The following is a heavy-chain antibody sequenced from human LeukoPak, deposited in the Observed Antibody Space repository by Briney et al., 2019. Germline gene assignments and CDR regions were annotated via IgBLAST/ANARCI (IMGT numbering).Heavy chain of an antibody. D-gene: IGHD4-23*01. CDR2: ISGYNGNT. V-gene: IGHV1-18*01. CDR3: ARGDYGGNPEY. Sequence: ASVKVSCKASGYTFTTYVITWVRQAPGQGLEWMGWISGYNGNTIYAQKLQGRVTMTTDTSTSTAYLGLSRLRSDDTAVYYCARGDYGGNPEYWGQGTLVTVSS. J-gene: IGHJ4*02. CDR1: GYTFTTYV.